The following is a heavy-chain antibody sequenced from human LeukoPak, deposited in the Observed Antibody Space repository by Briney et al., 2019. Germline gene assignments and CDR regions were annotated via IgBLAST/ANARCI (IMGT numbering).Heavy chain of an antibody. J-gene: IGHJ4*02. Sequence: SETLSLICTVSGGSIRSSYWSWFRQPAGKGLEWIGRIYTSGSTNYNPSLKSRATMSLDTSKNHFSLNLRSVTAADTAVYFCATDDYDSAVYSYWGQGTLVTVSS. D-gene: IGHD3-22*01. CDR3: ATDDYDSAVYSY. CDR1: GGSIRSSY. V-gene: IGHV4-4*07. CDR2: IYTSGST.